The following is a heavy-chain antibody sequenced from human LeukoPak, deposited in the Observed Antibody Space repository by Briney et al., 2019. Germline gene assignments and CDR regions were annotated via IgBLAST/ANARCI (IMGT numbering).Heavy chain of an antibody. CDR3: ARHVMAAAGPIRS. J-gene: IGHJ5*02. CDR2: IYYSGST. V-gene: IGHV4-39*01. Sequence: SETLSLTCNVSGGSISRSSYYWGWIRQPPGKGLEWIGSIYYSGSTYYNPSLKSRVTISVDTSKNQFSLRLSSVTAADSAVYYCARHVMAAAGPIRSWGQGTLVTVSS. CDR1: GGSISRSSYY. D-gene: IGHD6-13*01.